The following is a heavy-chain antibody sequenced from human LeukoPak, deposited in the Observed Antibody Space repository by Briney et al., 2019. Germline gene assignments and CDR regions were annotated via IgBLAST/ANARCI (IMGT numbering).Heavy chain of an antibody. CDR1: GYTFAIYD. V-gene: IGHV1-8*03. J-gene: IGHJ4*02. Sequence: ASVKVSCKTSGYTFAIYDIDWVRQAPGQGLEWMGWMNPNSGNTDYAQKFRGRVTITRDTAITTAYMELSSLRSDDTAVYYCARGGDDFWTTFYFDYWGQGTLVTVSS. CDR2: MNPNSGNT. CDR3: ARGGDDFWTTFYFDY. D-gene: IGHD3-3*01.